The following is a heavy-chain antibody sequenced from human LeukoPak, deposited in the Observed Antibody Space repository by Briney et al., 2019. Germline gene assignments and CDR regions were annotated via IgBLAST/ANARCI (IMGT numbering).Heavy chain of an antibody. Sequence: GASVKVSCKASGYTFTSYGISWVRQAPGQRLEWMGRISAYNGNTNYAQKLQGRVTMTTDTSTSTAYMELRSLRSDDTAVYYCARVVGYYDSSGYAWFDPWGQGTLVTVSS. V-gene: IGHV1-18*01. CDR2: ISAYNGNT. CDR1: GYTFTSYG. J-gene: IGHJ5*02. D-gene: IGHD3-22*01. CDR3: ARVVGYYDSSGYAWFDP.